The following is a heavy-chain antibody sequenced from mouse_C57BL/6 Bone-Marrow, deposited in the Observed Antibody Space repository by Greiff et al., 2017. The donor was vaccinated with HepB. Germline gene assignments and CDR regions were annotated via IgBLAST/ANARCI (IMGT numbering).Heavy chain of an antibody. Sequence: QVQLKQSGAELVMPGASVKLSCKASGYTFTSYWMHWVKQRPGQGLEWIGEIDPSDSYTNYNQKFKGKSTLTVDKSSSTAYMQLSSLTSEDSAVYYCAIDSSGYEAYWGQGTLVTVSA. D-gene: IGHD3-2*02. CDR1: GYTFTSYW. CDR3: AIDSSGYEAY. J-gene: IGHJ3*01. CDR2: IDPSDSYT. V-gene: IGHV1-69*01.